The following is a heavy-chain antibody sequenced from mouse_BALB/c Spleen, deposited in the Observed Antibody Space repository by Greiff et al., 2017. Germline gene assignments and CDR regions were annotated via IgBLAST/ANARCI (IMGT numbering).Heavy chain of an antibody. V-gene: IGHV1S56*01. CDR1: GYTFTSYY. J-gene: IGHJ1*01. CDR2: IYPGNVNT. CDR3: ARIGYYGSSYGYWYFDV. D-gene: IGHD1-1*01. Sequence: QVQLQQSGPELVKPGASVRISCKASGYTFTSYYIHWVKQRPGQGLEWIGWIYPGNVNTKYNEKFKGKATLTADKSSSTAYMQLSSLTSEDSAVYFCARIGYYGSSYGYWYFDVWGAGTTVTVSS.